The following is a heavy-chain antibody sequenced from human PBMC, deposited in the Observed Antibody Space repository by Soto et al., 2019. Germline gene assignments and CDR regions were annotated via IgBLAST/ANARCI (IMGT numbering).Heavy chain of an antibody. Sequence: ASVKVSCKASGYTFTGYYMHWVRQAPGQGLEWMGGIIPIFGTANYAQKFQGRVTITADESTSTAYMELSSLRSEDTAVYYCARDDYGGNPRGYWGQGTLVTVSS. CDR3: ARDDYGGNPRGY. CDR2: IIPIFGTA. J-gene: IGHJ4*02. CDR1: GYTFTGYY. D-gene: IGHD4-17*01. V-gene: IGHV1-69*13.